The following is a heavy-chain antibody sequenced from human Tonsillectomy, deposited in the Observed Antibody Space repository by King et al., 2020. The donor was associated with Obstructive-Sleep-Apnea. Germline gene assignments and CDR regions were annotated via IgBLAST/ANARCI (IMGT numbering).Heavy chain of an antibody. Sequence: QLQESGPGLVKPSETLSLTCTVSGGSVSSTTYYWGWIRQPPGKGLGWIVSIYYSGNTYYNPSLKSRVTISVDTSKNQFSLKLSSVTAADTAVYYCARVRGDYGDYQIDYWGQGTLVTVSS. CDR1: GGSVSSTTYY. CDR2: IYYSGNT. CDR3: ARVRGDYGDYQIDY. D-gene: IGHD4-17*01. J-gene: IGHJ4*02. V-gene: IGHV4-39*07.